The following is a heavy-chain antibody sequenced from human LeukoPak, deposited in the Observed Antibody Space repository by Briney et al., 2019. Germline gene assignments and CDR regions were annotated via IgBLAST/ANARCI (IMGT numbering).Heavy chain of an antibody. CDR2: IFDSGTT. V-gene: IGHV4-59*08. D-gene: IGHD3-10*01. J-gene: IGHJ6*03. CDR1: GDSISGSY. Sequence: SETLSLTCTVSGDSISGSYWNWIRQPPGKGLEWIGYIFDSGTTNYNPSLKRRVTISLDTSKKQFSLKLSSVTAADTAVYYCARGGTMVRGVPYYYMDVWGKGTTVTISS. CDR3: ARGGTMVRGVPYYYMDV.